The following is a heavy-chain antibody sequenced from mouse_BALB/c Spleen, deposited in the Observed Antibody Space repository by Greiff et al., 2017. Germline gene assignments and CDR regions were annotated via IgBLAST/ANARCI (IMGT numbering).Heavy chain of an antibody. CDR3: TRWTMITTDGAMDY. CDR1: GYTFTSYY. D-gene: IGHD2-4*01. V-gene: IGHV1S81*02. CDR2: INPSNGGT. J-gene: IGHJ4*01. Sequence: VKVVESGAELVKPGASVKLSCKASGYTFTSYYMYWVKQRPGQGLEWIGEINPSNGGTNFNEKFKSKATLTVDKSSSTAYMQLSSLTSEDSAVYYCTRWTMITTDGAMDYWGQGTSVTVSS.